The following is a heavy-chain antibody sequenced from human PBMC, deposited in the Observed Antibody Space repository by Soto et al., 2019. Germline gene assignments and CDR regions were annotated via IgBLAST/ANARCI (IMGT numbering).Heavy chain of an antibody. Sequence: ASVKVSCKASGYTFTSYAMHWVRQAPGQRLEWMGWINAGNGNTKYSQKFQGRVTITRDTSASTAYMELSSLRSEDTAVYYCARGLPGYGDYEDWFDPWGQGTLVTVSS. J-gene: IGHJ5*02. CDR3: ARGLPGYGDYEDWFDP. D-gene: IGHD4-17*01. V-gene: IGHV1-3*01. CDR2: INAGNGNT. CDR1: GYTFTSYA.